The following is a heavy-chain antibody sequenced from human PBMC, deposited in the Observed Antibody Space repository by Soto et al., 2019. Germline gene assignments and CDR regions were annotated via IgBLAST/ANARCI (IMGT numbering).Heavy chain of an antibody. CDR1: GFTFSSCE. V-gene: IGHV3-48*03. Sequence: GGSLRLSCAASGFTFSSCEMNWVRQAPGKGLEWVSNIKSNGCTIYYADSVKGRFTISRDNAENSLYLQMNSLRDEDTAVYYCVRDGSGNLYLNWFDPWGQGTLVTVSS. J-gene: IGHJ5*02. CDR2: IKSNGCTI. D-gene: IGHD6-19*01. CDR3: VRDGSGNLYLNWFDP.